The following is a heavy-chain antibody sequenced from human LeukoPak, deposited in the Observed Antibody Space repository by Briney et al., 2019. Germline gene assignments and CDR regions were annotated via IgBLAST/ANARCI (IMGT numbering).Heavy chain of an antibody. J-gene: IGHJ5*02. CDR3: ARQYCSGGSCYLGDNWFDP. V-gene: IGHV4-61*02. CDR2: IYTSGST. Sequence: SQTLSLTCTVFGGSISSGSYYWSWIRQPAGKGLEWIGRIYTSGSTNYNPSLKSRVTISVDTSKNQFSLKLSSVTAADTAVYYCARQYCSGGSCYLGDNWFDPWGQGTLVTVSS. CDR1: GGSISSGSYY. D-gene: IGHD2-15*01.